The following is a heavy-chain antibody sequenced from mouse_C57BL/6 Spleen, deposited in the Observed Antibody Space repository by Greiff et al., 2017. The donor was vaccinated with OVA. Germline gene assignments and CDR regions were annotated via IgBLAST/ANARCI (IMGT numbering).Heavy chain of an antibody. Sequence: EVMLVESAGGLVQPGSSMKLSCTASGFTFSDYYMAWVRQVPEKGLEWVANINYDGSSTYYLDSLKSRFIISRDNAKNILYLQMSSLKSEDTATYYCARDPVSGGYFDVWGTGTTVTVSS. V-gene: IGHV5-16*01. J-gene: IGHJ1*03. CDR1: GFTFSDYY. CDR3: ARDPVSGGYFDV. CDR2: INYDGSST. D-gene: IGHD2-13*01.